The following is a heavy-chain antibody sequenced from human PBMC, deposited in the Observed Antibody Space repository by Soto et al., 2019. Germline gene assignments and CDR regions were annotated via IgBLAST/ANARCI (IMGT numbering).Heavy chain of an antibody. CDR3: AADLPDWGAYACDY. V-gene: IGHV3-15*07. CDR1: GFTFSRAW. J-gene: IGHJ4*01. D-gene: IGHD3-16*01. Sequence: EVQLVESGGDLVQPGGSLRLSCAASGFTFSRAWLNWVRQAPGKGLEWVGRAKSEINGGAVDYAAPEKGRFTISRDASQNTVYLQMNSLRADDTSVYYCAADLPDWGAYACDYCGHGTQVTVSS. CDR2: AKSEINGGAV.